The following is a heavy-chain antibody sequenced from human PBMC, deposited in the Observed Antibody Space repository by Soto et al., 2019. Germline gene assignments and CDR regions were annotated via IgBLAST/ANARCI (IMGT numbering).Heavy chain of an antibody. CDR1: GGSISSYY. CDR3: ARNLCDFWRGYDV. Sequence: SETLSLTCTVSGGSISSYYWSWIRQPPGKGLEWIGYIYYSGSTNYNPSLKSRVTISVDTSKNQFSLKLSSVTAADTAVYYCARNLCDFWRGYDVWGQGTTVTVSS. J-gene: IGHJ6*02. D-gene: IGHD3-3*01. CDR2: IYYSGST. V-gene: IGHV4-59*01.